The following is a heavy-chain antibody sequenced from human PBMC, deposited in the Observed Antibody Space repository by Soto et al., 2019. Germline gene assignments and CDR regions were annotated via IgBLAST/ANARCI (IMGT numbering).Heavy chain of an antibody. V-gene: IGHV4-61*01. CDR3: AKTGWNYYYYGMDV. Sequence: SETLSLTCTVSGGSVSSGSYYWSWIRQPPGKGLEWIGYIYYSGSTNYNPSLKSRVTISVDTSKNQFSLKLSSVTAADTAVYYCAKTGWNYYYYGMDVWGQGTTVTVSS. D-gene: IGHD6-19*01. CDR2: IYYSGST. CDR1: GGSVSSGSYY. J-gene: IGHJ6*02.